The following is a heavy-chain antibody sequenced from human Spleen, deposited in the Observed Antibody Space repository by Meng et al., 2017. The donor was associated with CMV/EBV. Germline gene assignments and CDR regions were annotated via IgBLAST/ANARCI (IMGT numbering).Heavy chain of an antibody. Sequence: GGSLRLSCAASGFTFSRYSVNWVRQAPGKGLEWVSYISSSSTTIYYADSVKGRFTISRDNAKRSLFLQMNSLRAEDTAVYYCARVSGYCSTTSCQWVGGESYYYYAMDVWGQGTTVTVSS. J-gene: IGHJ6*02. CDR2: ISSSSTTI. CDR3: ARVSGYCSTTSCQWVGGESYYYYAMDV. V-gene: IGHV3-48*04. D-gene: IGHD2-2*01. CDR1: GFTFSRYS.